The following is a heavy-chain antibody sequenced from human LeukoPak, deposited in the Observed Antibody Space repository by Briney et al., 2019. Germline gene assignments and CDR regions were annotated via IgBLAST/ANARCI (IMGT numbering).Heavy chain of an antibody. CDR1: GFTVGSYA. CDR2: ISYDGDNK. Sequence: GTSLRLSCVASGFTVGSYAVHWVCQAPGKGLEWVAIISYDGDNKYYGDSVQGRFTISRDNSKNTLYLQMNGLRVEDTAVYYCARAGSGSYYKLFYMDVWGKGTTVTVSS. J-gene: IGHJ6*03. V-gene: IGHV3-30*04. D-gene: IGHD3-10*01. CDR3: ARAGSGSYYKLFYMDV.